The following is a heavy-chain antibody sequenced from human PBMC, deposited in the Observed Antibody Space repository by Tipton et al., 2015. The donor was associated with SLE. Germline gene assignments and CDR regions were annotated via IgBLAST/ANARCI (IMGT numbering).Heavy chain of an antibody. Sequence: TLSLTCTVSGYSISSGYYWGWIRQPPGKGLEWIGSIYHSGSTNYNPSLKSRVTISVDTSKNQFSLKLSSVTAADTAVYYCARGYRYSSSSYYFDYWGQGTLVTVSS. CDR3: ARGYRYSSSSYYFDY. CDR1: GYSISSGYY. CDR2: IYHSGST. D-gene: IGHD6-13*01. V-gene: IGHV4-38-2*02. J-gene: IGHJ4*02.